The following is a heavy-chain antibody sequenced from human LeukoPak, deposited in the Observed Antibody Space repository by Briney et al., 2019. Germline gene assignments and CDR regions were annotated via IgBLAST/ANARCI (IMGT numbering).Heavy chain of an antibody. CDR1: GYSFTTYW. CDR2: IYPGDSDT. CDR3: AKLGELETLDP. V-gene: IGHV5-51*01. Sequence: GESLKISCKGSGYSFTTYWVAWVRQMPGKGLEWMGIIYPGDSDTRYSPSFQGQVTISADRSISTAYLQWSSLKASDTAMYYCAKLGELETLDPWGQGTLVTVSS. D-gene: IGHD3-10*01. J-gene: IGHJ5*02.